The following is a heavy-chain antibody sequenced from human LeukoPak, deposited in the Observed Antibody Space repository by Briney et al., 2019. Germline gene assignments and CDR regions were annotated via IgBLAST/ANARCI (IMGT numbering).Heavy chain of an antibody. Sequence: GGSLRLSCAASGFTFSSYAMSWVRQAPGKGLEWVSAISGSGGSTYYADSVKGRFTISRDNAKNSLYLQMNSLRAEDTAVYYCARGGLMVYAFDYWGQGTLVTVSS. V-gene: IGHV3-23*01. D-gene: IGHD2-8*01. J-gene: IGHJ4*02. CDR3: ARGGLMVYAFDY. CDR2: ISGSGGST. CDR1: GFTFSSYA.